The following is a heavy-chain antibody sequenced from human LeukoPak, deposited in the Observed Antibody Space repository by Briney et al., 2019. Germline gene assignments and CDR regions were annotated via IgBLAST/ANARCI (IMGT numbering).Heavy chain of an antibody. CDR3: ARGRYCSGGSCYFDY. V-gene: IGHV3-33*01. CDR1: GFTFSSYG. D-gene: IGHD2-15*01. Sequence: GGSLRLSCAASGFTFSSYGMHWVRQAPGKGLEWVAAIWYDGSIQYYADSVKGRFTISRDNAKNTLYLQMNSLRVEDTAVYYCARGRYCSGGSCYFDYWGQGTLVTVSS. J-gene: IGHJ4*02. CDR2: IWYDGSIQ.